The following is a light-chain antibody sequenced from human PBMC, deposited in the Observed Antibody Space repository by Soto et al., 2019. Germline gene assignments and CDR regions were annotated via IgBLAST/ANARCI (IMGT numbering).Light chain of an antibody. CDR1: HSITNW. J-gene: IGKJ2*01. V-gene: IGKV1-5*01. CDR2: DVS. CDR3: QPYNNN. Sequence: DIQMTQSPSTLSASVGDRVTITCRASHSITNWLAWYQQKPGKAPKVLIYDVSTLGSGVPSRFSGSGSGTEFTLTISSLQPDDFATYYYQPYNNNFGQGTKVEIK.